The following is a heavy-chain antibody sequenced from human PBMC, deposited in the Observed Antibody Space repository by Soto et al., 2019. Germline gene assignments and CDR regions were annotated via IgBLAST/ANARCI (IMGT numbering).Heavy chain of an antibody. J-gene: IGHJ1*01. CDR1: GFTFSSYG. CDR2: IWYDGSNK. V-gene: IGHV3-33*01. D-gene: IGHD2-2*01. Sequence: GGSLRLSCAASGFTFSSYGMHWVRQAPGKGLEWVAVIWYDGSNKYYADSVKGRFTISRDNSKNTLYLQMNSLRAEDTAVYYCASGEDIVVVPAAMGVYFQHWGQGTLVTVSS. CDR3: ASGEDIVVVPAAMGVYFQH.